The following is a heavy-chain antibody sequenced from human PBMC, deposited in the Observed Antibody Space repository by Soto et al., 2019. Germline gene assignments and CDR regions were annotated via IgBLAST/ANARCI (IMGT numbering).Heavy chain of an antibody. CDR1: GFTFINAW. CDR3: RTQWLD. CDR2: IRSKTDGGTT. J-gene: IGHJ4*02. D-gene: IGHD6-19*01. V-gene: IGHV3-15*01. Sequence: EVQLVESGGGLVKPGGSLRLSCAASGFTFINAWKSWVRQAPGKGLEWVGRIRSKTDGGTTDYAAPVKGRFIISRDDSKKTVSLQMNSLKTEDTAVYYCRTQWLDWGQGTLVTVSS.